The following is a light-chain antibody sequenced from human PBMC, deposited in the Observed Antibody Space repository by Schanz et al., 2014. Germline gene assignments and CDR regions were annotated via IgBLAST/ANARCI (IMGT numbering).Light chain of an antibody. CDR3: QSYDNSLNWV. CDR1: SSDVGGYNY. CDR2: DVS. J-gene: IGLJ3*02. Sequence: QSALTQPASVSGSPGQSITISCTGTSSDVGGYNYVSWYQQHPGKAPKLMIYDVSNRPSGVPNRFSGSKSGNTASLTISGLQAEDEADYYCQSYDNSLNWVFGGGTKLTVL. V-gene: IGLV2-14*01.